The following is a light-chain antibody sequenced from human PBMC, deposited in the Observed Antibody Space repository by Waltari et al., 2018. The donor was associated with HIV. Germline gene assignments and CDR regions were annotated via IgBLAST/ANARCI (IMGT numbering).Light chain of an antibody. CDR2: DVS. J-gene: IGLJ2*01. CDR1: SSDVGGYNY. CDR3: SSYTSSSTLVV. Sequence: QSALTQPASVSGSPGPSITISCTGTSSDVGGYNYVSCYQKHPGKAPKLMIYDVSNRPSGVSNRFSCSKSGNTASLTISGLQAEDEADYYCSSYTSSSTLVVFGGGTKLTVL. V-gene: IGLV2-14*03.